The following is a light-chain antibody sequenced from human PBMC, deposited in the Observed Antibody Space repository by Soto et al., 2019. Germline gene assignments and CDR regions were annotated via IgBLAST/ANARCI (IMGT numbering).Light chain of an antibody. CDR2: GAS. J-gene: IGKJ5*01. CDR1: QRVSSSY. Sequence: EIVLTQSPGTLSLSPGESATLSCRASQRVSSSYLAWYQQKPGQAPRLLIYGASSRATGIPDRFSGSGSGTDFTLNISRLEPEDFAVYYCQQDGSSPVTFGQGTRLEIK. V-gene: IGKV3-20*01. CDR3: QQDGSSPVT.